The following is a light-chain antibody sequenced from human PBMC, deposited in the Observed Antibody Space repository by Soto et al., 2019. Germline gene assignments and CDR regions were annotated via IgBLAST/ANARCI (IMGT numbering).Light chain of an antibody. J-gene: IGKJ1*01. Sequence: EIVLAQSPGTLSLSPGERATLSCRASQSVTNSFLAWYQQKPGQAPRLLIYGASRRATGIPDRFTGSGSGTDFTLTISRLEPEDVAVYYCQQYEAVVTFGQGTKVEI. CDR3: QQYEAVVT. CDR1: QSVTNSF. CDR2: GAS. V-gene: IGKV3-20*01.